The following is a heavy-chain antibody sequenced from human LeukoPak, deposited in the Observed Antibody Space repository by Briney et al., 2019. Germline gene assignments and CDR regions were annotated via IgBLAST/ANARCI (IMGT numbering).Heavy chain of an antibody. V-gene: IGHV4-28*03. D-gene: IGHD3-10*01. Sequence: SETLSLTCAVSGYSISSSNWWGWIRQPPGKGLEWIGRIYTSGSTNYNPSLKSRVTISVDTSKNQFSLKLSSVTAADTAVYYCAREGTMVRGVIINWFDPWGQGTLVTVSS. CDR2: IYTSGST. CDR3: AREGTMVRGVIINWFDP. J-gene: IGHJ5*02. CDR1: GYSISSSNW.